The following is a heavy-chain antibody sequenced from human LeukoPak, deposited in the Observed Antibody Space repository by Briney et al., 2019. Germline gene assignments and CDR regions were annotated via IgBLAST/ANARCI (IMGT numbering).Heavy chain of an antibody. V-gene: IGHV3-43*01. Sequence: GGSLRLSCAASGFIFNDYTMHWVRQAPGKGLEWVSVISSDGSTTYYADSVKGRFTIFRDNSKNSLFLLMNSLGTEDTAFYYCAKDPRGDFVGYHPDSWGQGTLVTVSS. CDR2: ISSDGSTT. CDR1: GFIFNDYT. CDR3: AKDPRGDFVGYHPDS. J-gene: IGHJ4*02. D-gene: IGHD2-21*02.